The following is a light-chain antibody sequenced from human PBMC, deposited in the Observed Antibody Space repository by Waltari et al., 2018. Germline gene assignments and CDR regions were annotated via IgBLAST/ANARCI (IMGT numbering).Light chain of an antibody. V-gene: IGLV8-61*01. CDR3: VLYMGSGIWV. CDR2: KIN. J-gene: IGLJ3*02. Sequence: QTVVTQEPSLSVSPGGTVTLTCALSSGSVSSTSYASWYQQTPGQAPRPLVYKINNRSSGVPDRCSGSMLGNKAALTITGAQAEDESDYYCVLYMGSGIWVFGGGTKLTVL. CDR1: SGSVSSTSY.